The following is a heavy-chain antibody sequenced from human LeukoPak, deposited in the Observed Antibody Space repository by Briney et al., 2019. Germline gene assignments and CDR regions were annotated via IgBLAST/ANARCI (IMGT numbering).Heavy chain of an antibody. J-gene: IGHJ6*02. V-gene: IGHV3-11*01. CDR2: ISSSGSTI. CDR1: GFTFSDYY. Sequence: PGGSLRLSCAASGFTFSDYYMSWVRQAPGKGLEWVSYISSSGSTIYYADSVKGRFTISRDNAKNSLYLQMNSLRAEDTAVYYCARDSYDPDFWSGYLNTLYYYYGMDVWGQGTTVTVSS. D-gene: IGHD3-3*01. CDR3: ARDSYDPDFWSGYLNTLYYYYGMDV.